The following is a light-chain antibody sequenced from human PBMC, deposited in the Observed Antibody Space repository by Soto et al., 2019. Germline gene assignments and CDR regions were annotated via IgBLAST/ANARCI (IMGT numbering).Light chain of an antibody. CDR2: GVS. CDR1: SSDIGSHNF. V-gene: IGLV2-14*01. Sequence: QSALTQPASVSGSPGQSITISCTGTSSDIGSHNFVSWHQQHPGKAPKFMIYGVSTRPSGVSNRFSGSKSGNTASLTISGLQADDEADYYCRSYTSRYTWVFGGGTKLPVL. CDR3: RSYTSRYTWV. J-gene: IGLJ3*02.